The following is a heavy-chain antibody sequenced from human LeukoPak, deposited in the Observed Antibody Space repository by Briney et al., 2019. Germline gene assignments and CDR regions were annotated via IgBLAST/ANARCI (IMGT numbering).Heavy chain of an antibody. CDR1: GGSISSSSFY. D-gene: IGHD3-9*01. CDR2: IYYSGST. J-gene: IGHJ4*01. Sequence: SETLSLTCTVSGGSISSSSFYWDWIRQPPGKGLECIGTIYYSGSTYYNPSLKSRVTISLDTSKSQFSLNLSSVTAADTAVYYCARANIRFYDILTGSPIDYWGHGTLVTVSS. CDR3: ARANIRFYDILTGSPIDY. V-gene: IGHV4-39*07.